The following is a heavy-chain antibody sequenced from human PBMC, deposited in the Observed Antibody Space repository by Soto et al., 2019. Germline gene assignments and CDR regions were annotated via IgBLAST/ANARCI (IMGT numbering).Heavy chain of an antibody. Sequence: GGSLRLSCAASGFTFSSYGMHWVRQAPGKGLEWVGRVKSKAGGGSGDYAAPVKGRFVVSRDDSKDIVYLQMNSLKIEDTGVYYCTTDSRTTLPEIRFDYWGHGTQVTVS. CDR3: TTDSRTTLPEIRFDY. CDR2: VKSKAGGGSG. D-gene: IGHD1-26*01. J-gene: IGHJ4*01. CDR1: GFTFSSYG. V-gene: IGHV3-15*07.